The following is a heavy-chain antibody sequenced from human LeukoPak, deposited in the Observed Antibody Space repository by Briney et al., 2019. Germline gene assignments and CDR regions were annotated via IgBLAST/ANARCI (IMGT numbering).Heavy chain of an antibody. Sequence: GGSLRLSCAASGFTFSSYEMHWVRQAPGKGLEWVSYISSSGGTIYYADSVKGRFTISRDNAKNSLYLQMNSLRAEDTAIYFCARDGRSCSGSSCYPHWGQGTLVTVSS. J-gene: IGHJ4*02. D-gene: IGHD2-15*01. V-gene: IGHV3-48*03. CDR1: GFTFSSYE. CDR2: ISSSGGTI. CDR3: ARDGRSCSGSSCYPH.